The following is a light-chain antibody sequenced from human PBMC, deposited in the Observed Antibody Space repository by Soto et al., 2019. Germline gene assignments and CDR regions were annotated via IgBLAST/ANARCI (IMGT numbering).Light chain of an antibody. CDR2: WAS. V-gene: IGKV2-28*01. CDR1: QSLLHSNGYNY. J-gene: IGKJ5*01. CDR3: QQYYTTPPT. Sequence: DIVMTQSPLSLPVTPGEPASISCRSSQSLLHSNGYNYLDWYLQKPGQPPKLLIYWASTRESGVPDRFSGSGSGADFTLTISSLQAEDVAVYYCQQYYTTPPTFGQGTRLEIK.